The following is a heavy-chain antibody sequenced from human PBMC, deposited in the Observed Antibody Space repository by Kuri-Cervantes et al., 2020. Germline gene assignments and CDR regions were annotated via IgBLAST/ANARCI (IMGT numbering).Heavy chain of an antibody. J-gene: IGHJ4*02. CDR2: INAYNGDT. CDR1: GYTFTSYG. CDR3: ARDLKALPYVY. D-gene: IGHD3-10*02. V-gene: IGHV1-18*01. Sequence: ASVKVSCKASGYTFTSYGISWVRQAPGQGLEWMGWINAYNGDTNYAQNLQGRVTMTTDTSTSTAYMELRSLRSDDTAVYYCARDLKALPYVYWGQGTLVTVSS.